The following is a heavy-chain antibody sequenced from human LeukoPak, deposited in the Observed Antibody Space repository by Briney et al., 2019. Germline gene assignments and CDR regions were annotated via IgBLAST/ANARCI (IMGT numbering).Heavy chain of an antibody. J-gene: IGHJ6*03. CDR1: GYSISSGYY. CDR3: ARGGSSSNYYYYMDV. Sequence: SETLSLTCTVSGYSISSGYYWGWIRQPPGKGLEWIGSIYHSGSTYYNPSLKSRVTISVDTSKNQFSLKLSSVTAADTAVYYCARGGSSSNYYYYMDVWGKGTTVTVSS. D-gene: IGHD6-6*01. V-gene: IGHV4-38-2*02. CDR2: IYHSGST.